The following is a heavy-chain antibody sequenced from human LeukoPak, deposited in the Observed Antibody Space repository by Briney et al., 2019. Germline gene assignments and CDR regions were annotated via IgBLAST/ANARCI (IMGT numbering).Heavy chain of an antibody. D-gene: IGHD3-3*01. V-gene: IGHV4-39*07. CDR1: GGSISDSNYY. J-gene: IGHJ6*02. Sequence: SETLSLTCTVSGGSISDSNYYWGWIRQPPGKGLEWIGEINHSGSTNYNPSLKSRVTISVDTSKNQFSLKLSSVTAADTAVYYCARGGVLRFLEWLLPERYYYGMDVWGQGTTVTVSS. CDR3: ARGGVLRFLEWLLPERYYYGMDV. CDR2: INHSGST.